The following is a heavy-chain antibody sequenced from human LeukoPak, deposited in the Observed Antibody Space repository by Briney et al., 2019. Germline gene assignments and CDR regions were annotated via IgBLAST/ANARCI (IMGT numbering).Heavy chain of an antibody. CDR2: ISYDGSSK. CDR3: AREIWGTFKD. J-gene: IGHJ4*02. Sequence: GGSLRLSRAASGFTFSSYAMYWVRQAPGKGLEWVTFISYDGSSKYYADSVKGRFTISRDNSKNTLFLQMNSLRDEDTAVYYCAREIWGTFKDWGQGTLVTVSS. D-gene: IGHD3-16*01. V-gene: IGHV3-30-3*01. CDR1: GFTFSSYA.